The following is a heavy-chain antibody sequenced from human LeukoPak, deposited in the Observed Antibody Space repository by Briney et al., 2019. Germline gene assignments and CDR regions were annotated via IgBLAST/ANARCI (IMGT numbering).Heavy chain of an antibody. V-gene: IGHV3-23*01. CDR1: GFAFSNYA. CDR2: ISSSGGNT. Sequence: GGSLRLSCAASGFAFSNYAMSWVRQAPGKGLEWVSAISSSGGNTYYADSVKGRFTISRDNSKNTLYLQMNSLRAEDTAVYYCARPGGIVGATPPSYWYFDLWGRATLVTVSS. CDR3: ARPGGIVGATPPSYWYFDL. D-gene: IGHD1-26*01. J-gene: IGHJ2*01.